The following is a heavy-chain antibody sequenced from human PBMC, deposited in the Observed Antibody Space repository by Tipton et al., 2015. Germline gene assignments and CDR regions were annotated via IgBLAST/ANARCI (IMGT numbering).Heavy chain of an antibody. Sequence: VQLVQSGAEVKKPGESLKISCKGSGYSFNTYWIGWVRQMTGKGLEWMGIIYPGDSDTRYSPSFQGQVTISADRSINAAYLQCSSLKASDTAMYYCARLRREYSSSSGVGYFDYWGQGTLVTVSS. D-gene: IGHD6-6*01. V-gene: IGHV5-51*01. CDR3: ARLRREYSSSSGVGYFDY. J-gene: IGHJ4*02. CDR1: GYSFNTYW. CDR2: IYPGDSDT.